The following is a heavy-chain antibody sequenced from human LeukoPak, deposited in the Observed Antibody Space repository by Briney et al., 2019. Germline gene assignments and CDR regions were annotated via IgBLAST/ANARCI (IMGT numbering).Heavy chain of an antibody. Sequence: ASVKVSCKASGYTFTGYYMHWVRQAPGQGLEWMGWINPNSGGTNYAQEFQGRVTMTRDTSISTAYMELSRLRSDDTAVYYCARAFVHHIVRGVTVYWFDPWGQGTLVTVSS. CDR2: INPNSGGT. V-gene: IGHV1-2*02. J-gene: IGHJ5*02. CDR1: GYTFTGYY. D-gene: IGHD3-10*01. CDR3: ARAFVHHIVRGVTVYWFDP.